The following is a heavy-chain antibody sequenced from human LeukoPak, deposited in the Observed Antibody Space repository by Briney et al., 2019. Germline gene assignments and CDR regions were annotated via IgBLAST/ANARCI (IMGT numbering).Heavy chain of an antibody. D-gene: IGHD3-9*01. Sequence: GGSLRLSCAASGFTFSSYSMNWVRQAPGKGLEWVAVISYDGSNKYYADSVKGRFTISRDNSKNTLYLQMNSLRAEDTAVYYCATQGDNVLRYFDWLQYYFDYWGQGTLVTVSS. V-gene: IGHV3-30*03. J-gene: IGHJ4*02. CDR1: GFTFSSYS. CDR2: ISYDGSNK. CDR3: ATQGDNVLRYFDWLQYYFDY.